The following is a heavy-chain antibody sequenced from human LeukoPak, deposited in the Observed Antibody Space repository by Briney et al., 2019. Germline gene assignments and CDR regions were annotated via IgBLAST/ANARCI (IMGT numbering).Heavy chain of an antibody. V-gene: IGHV3-11*01. Sequence: GGSLRLSCAASGFTFSDYYMSWIRQAPGKGLEWVSYISSSGSTIYYADSVKGRFTISRDNAKKSLYLQMNSLRAEDTAVYYCARGWGSGSYYEYHFDYWGQGTLVTVSS. J-gene: IGHJ4*02. CDR2: ISSSGSTI. CDR3: ARGWGSGSYYEYHFDY. CDR1: GFTFSDYY. D-gene: IGHD3-10*01.